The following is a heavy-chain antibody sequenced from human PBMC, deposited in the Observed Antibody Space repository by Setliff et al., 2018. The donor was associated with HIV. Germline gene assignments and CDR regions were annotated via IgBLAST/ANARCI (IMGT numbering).Heavy chain of an antibody. CDR3: ARDRSDYYNLPGCFDH. Sequence: PSETLSLTCTVSGGSISSYYWSWIRQPPGKGLEWIGYIYTSGSTYYNPSLKSRVTISVDTSRNQFSLKLSSVTAADTAVYYCARDRSDYYNLPGCFDHWGQGTPVTVSS. CDR1: GGSISSYY. D-gene: IGHD3-3*01. V-gene: IGHV4-4*08. CDR2: IYTSGST. J-gene: IGHJ4*02.